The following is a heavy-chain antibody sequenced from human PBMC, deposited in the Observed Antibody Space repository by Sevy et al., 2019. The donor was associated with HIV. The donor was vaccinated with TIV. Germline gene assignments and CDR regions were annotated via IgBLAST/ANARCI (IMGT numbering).Heavy chain of an antibody. CDR3: AREGYYYGSGSYYNEPKYYYYYYYMDV. Sequence: SETLSLTCTVSGGSISSYYWSWIRQPAGKGLEWIGRIYTSGSTNYNPSLKSRVTMSVDTSKNQFSLKLGSVTAADTAVYYCAREGYYYGSGSYYNEPKYYYYYYYMDVWGKGTTVTVSS. J-gene: IGHJ6*03. V-gene: IGHV4-4*07. CDR1: GGSISSYY. D-gene: IGHD3-10*01. CDR2: IYTSGST.